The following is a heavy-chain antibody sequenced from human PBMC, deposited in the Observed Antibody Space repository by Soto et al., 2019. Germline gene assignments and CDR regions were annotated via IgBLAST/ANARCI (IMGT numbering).Heavy chain of an antibody. J-gene: IGHJ5*02. CDR3: AKNQGVELVPLATVDWFDP. D-gene: IGHD1-26*01. CDR2: ISGSGFKK. CDR1: GFTVSTYN. Sequence: EVHLVESGGGLMQPGGSLRLSCAASGFTVSTYNMIWVRQAPVKGLEWVSSISGSGFKKYYADSVKGRFTISRDNSKSTVYLELNNLSAEDTAVYHCAKNQGVELVPLATVDWFDPWGQGSVVTVSS. V-gene: IGHV3-23*04.